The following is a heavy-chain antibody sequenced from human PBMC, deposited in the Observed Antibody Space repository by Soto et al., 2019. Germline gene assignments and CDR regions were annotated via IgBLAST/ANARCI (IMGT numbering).Heavy chain of an antibody. D-gene: IGHD3-10*01. CDR3: ARAKLVRDYYYRLDV. Sequence: GGSLRLSCAASGFTFSNYAMNCVLQAPGKGLVWVPGISESGDNTFYADSVRGRFTVSRDNSKNTLYLQMTSLRDEDTTVYYCARAKLVRDYYYRLDVWGQGTTVTVSS. CDR1: GFTFSNYA. V-gene: IGHV3-23*01. J-gene: IGHJ6*02. CDR2: ISESGDNT.